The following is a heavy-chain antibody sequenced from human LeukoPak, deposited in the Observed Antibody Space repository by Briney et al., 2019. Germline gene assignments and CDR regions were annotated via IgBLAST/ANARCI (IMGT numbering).Heavy chain of an antibody. D-gene: IGHD6-6*01. J-gene: IGHJ4*02. CDR1: GGTFSSYA. CDR3: ARAQMYSSSSGSPN. CDR2: IIPILGIA. V-gene: IGHV1-69*04. Sequence: SVKVSCKASGGTFSSYAISWVRQAPGQGLEWMGRIIPILGIANYAQKFQGRVTITADKSTSTAYMELSSLRSEDTAVYYCARAQMYSSSSGSPNWGQGTLVTVSS.